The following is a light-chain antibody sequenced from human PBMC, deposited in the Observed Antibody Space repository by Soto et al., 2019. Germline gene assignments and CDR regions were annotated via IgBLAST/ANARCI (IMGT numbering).Light chain of an antibody. V-gene: IGKV1-5*03. CDR3: QQYNSYPWT. CDR1: QRISSW. CDR2: KAS. Sequence: DIQMTQSPSTLSASVGDRVTITCRASQRISSWLAWYQQKPGKAPKLLIYKASSLESGVPSRFSGSGSGTAFTLTISSLQPDDFGTYYCQQYNSYPWTFGQGTKVEIK. J-gene: IGKJ1*01.